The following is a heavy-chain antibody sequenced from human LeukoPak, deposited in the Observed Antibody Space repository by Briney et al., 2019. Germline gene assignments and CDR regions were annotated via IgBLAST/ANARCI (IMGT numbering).Heavy chain of an antibody. CDR3: ARTDIVVVPAAISGTVFYYYYMDV. J-gene: IGHJ6*03. D-gene: IGHD2-2*02. CDR1: GYTFTSYD. V-gene: IGHV1-8*03. CDR2: MNPNSGNT. Sequence: ASVKVSCKASGYTFTSYDINWVRQATGQRLEWMGWMNPNSGNTGYAQKFQGRVTITRNTSISTAYMELSSLRSEDTAVYYCARTDIVVVPAAISGTVFYYYYMDVWGKGTTVTVSS.